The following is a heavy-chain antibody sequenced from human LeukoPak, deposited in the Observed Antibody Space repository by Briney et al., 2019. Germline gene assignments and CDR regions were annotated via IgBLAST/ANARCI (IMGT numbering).Heavy chain of an antibody. V-gene: IGHV1-69*04. CDR3: ARGHLGSWYFDL. CDR2: IIPILGIA. Sequence: ASVKVSCKASGGTFSSYAISWVRQAPGQGLEWMGRIIPILGIANYAQKFQGRVTITADKSTSTAYMELSSLRSEDTAVYYCARGHLGSWYFDLWGRGTLVTVSS. CDR1: GGTFSSYA. J-gene: IGHJ2*01.